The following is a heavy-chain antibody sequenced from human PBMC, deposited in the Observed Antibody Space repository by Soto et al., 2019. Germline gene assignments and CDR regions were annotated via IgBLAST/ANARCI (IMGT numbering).Heavy chain of an antibody. Sequence: SETLSLTCAVYGGSFSGYYWSWIRQPPGKGLEWIGEINHSGSTNYNPSLKSRVTISVDTSKNQFSLKLSSVTAADTAVYYCARGGRIVGATPLFDYWGRGTLVTVSS. CDR2: INHSGST. CDR3: ARGGRIVGATPLFDY. V-gene: IGHV4-34*01. D-gene: IGHD1-26*01. J-gene: IGHJ4*02. CDR1: GGSFSGYY.